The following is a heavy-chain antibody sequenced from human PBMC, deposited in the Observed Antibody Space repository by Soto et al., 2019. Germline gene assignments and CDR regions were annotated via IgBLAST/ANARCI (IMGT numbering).Heavy chain of an antibody. CDR2: NSSGSDTI. Sequence: EVQLVESGGGLVQPGGSLRLSCAASGFTFSDYGVNWVRQAPGKGLEWISYNSSGSDTIYYADSVKGRFTISRDNAKNSLFLQMTSLRDEDTAVYYCARVSTTWEDDYWGQGTLVTVSS. J-gene: IGHJ4*02. CDR3: ARVSTTWEDDY. V-gene: IGHV3-48*02. D-gene: IGHD1-26*01. CDR1: GFTFSDYG.